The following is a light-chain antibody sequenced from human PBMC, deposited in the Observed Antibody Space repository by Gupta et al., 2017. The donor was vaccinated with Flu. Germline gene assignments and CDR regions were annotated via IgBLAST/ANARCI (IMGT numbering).Light chain of an antibody. Sequence: DIQVTQSPSSLSASVGDRVTVTCRASQDIGNYLAWFQLKPGTAPKSLIYRASTLQNGVPSKFSGSGSGTDFTLTISSLQPEDFATYYCQQYDTHPITFDGGTXVVIK. CDR1: QDIGNY. CDR3: QQYDTHPIT. V-gene: IGKV1-16*02. J-gene: IGKJ4*01. CDR2: RAS.